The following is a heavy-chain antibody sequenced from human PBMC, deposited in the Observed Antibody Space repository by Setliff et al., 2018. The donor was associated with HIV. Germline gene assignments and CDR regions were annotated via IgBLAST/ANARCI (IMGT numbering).Heavy chain of an antibody. J-gene: IGHJ4*02. CDR1: GGSISSGTYY. D-gene: IGHD3-10*01. CDR2: IYTSGST. V-gene: IGHV4-61*02. Sequence: PSETLSLTCTVSGGSISSGTYYWSWIRQPAGKALEWIGRIYTSGSTNYNPSLKSRVTISVDTSKNQFSLRLSSVTAADAAVYYCARESYFYYFDYWGQGTLGTVS. CDR3: ARESYFYYFDY.